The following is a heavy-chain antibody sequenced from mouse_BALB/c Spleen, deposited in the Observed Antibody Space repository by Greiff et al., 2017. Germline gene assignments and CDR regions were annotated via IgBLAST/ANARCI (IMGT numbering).Heavy chain of an antibody. CDR1: GYTFTSYV. CDR2: INPYNDGT. Sequence: VQLKQSGPELVKPGASVKMSCKASGYTFTSYVMHWVKQKPGQGLEWIGYINPYNDGTKYNEKFKGKATLTSDKSSSTAYMELSSLTSEDSAVYYCANYGNYVWFAYWGQGTLVTVSA. CDR3: ANYGNYVWFAY. D-gene: IGHD2-1*01. V-gene: IGHV1-14*01. J-gene: IGHJ3*01.